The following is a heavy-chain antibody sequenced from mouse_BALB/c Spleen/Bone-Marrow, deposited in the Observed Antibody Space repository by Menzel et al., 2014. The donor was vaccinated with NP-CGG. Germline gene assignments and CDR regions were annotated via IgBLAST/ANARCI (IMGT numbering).Heavy chain of an antibody. CDR3: ERVGITTVDY. CDR1: GFTFSSYA. CDR2: ISSGGST. V-gene: IGHV5-6-5*01. Sequence: EVMLVESGGGLVKPGGSLKLSCAASGFTFSSYAMSWVRQTPEKRLEWVASISSGGSTYYPDSVKGRFTISRDNARNILYLQMSSLRSEDTAMYYCERVGITTVDYWGLGTTLTVSS. D-gene: IGHD1-1*01. J-gene: IGHJ2*01.